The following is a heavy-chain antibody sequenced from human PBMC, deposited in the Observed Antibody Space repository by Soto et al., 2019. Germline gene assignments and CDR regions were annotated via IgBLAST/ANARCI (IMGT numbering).Heavy chain of an antibody. J-gene: IGHJ6*02. CDR1: GGTFSSYA. V-gene: IGHV1-69*13. CDR2: IIPIFGTA. D-gene: IGHD2-15*01. CDR3: ARDTPQGDIVVVPPPKYGMEV. Sequence: SVKVSCKASGGTFSSYAISWVPQAPGQGLEGMGGIIPIFGTANYAQKVQGRVTVTADESTSTAYMELSSLSSEATAVYYCARDTPQGDIVVVPPPKYGMEVWGQGATVTVSS.